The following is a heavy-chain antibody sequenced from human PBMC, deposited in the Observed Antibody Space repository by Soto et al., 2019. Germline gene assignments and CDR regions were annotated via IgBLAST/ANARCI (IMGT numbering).Heavy chain of an antibody. CDR1: GFTFSSYS. J-gene: IGHJ3*02. CDR2: ISSSSSTI. Sequence: GRSLRLSCAASGFTFSSYSMNWVRQAPGKGLEWVSYISSSSSTIYYADSVKGRFTISRDNAKNSLYLQMNSLRDEDTAVYYCASRDPIVVVTAKKAGELDIWGQGTMVTVSS. V-gene: IGHV3-48*02. D-gene: IGHD2-21*02. CDR3: ASRDPIVVVTAKKAGELDI.